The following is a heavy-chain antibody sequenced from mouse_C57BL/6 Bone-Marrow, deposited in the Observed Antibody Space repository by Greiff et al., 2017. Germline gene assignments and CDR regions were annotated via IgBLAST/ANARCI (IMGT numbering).Heavy chain of an antibody. Sequence: QVQLQQSGPELVKPGASVKISCKASGYTFTDYYINWVKQRPGQGLEWIGWINPGSGNTKYNEKFKGKATLTVDTSSSTAYMQLSSLTSEDSAVYFCASAPYYCGGSYDYWGQGTTLTVSS. J-gene: IGHJ2*01. D-gene: IGHD1-1*01. CDR3: ASAPYYCGGSYDY. CDR2: INPGSGNT. V-gene: IGHV1-84*01. CDR1: GYTFTDYY.